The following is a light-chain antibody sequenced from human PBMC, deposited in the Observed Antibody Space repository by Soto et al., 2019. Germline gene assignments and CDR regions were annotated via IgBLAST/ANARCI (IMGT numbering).Light chain of an antibody. CDR1: QSVSSSY. V-gene: IGKV3-20*01. Sequence: EIVLTQSPGTLSLSPGERATLSCRSSQSVSSSYLAWYQQKPGQAPRLLIYDASSRATGIPDRFSGSGSGTDFTLTISRLEPEDFAVYYCQQYGSSPTFGQGTQVEMK. J-gene: IGKJ1*01. CDR2: DAS. CDR3: QQYGSSPT.